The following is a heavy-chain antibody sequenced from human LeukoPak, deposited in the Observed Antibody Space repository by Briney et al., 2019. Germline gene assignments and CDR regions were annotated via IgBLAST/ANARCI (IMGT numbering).Heavy chain of an antibody. V-gene: IGHV4-39*01. CDR3: ARQRRYCSSTSCHAFDY. J-gene: IGHJ4*02. D-gene: IGHD2-2*01. CDR1: GGSISSSSYY. CDR2: IYYSGST. Sequence: SSETLSLTCTVSGGSISSSSYYWGWIRQPPGKGLEWIGSIYYSGSTYYNPSLKSRVTISVDTSKNQFSLKLSSVTAADTAVYYCARQRRYCSSTSCHAFDYWGQGTLVTVSS.